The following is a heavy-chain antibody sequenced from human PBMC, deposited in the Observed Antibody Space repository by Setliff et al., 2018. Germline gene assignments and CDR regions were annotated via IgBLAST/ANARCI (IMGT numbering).Heavy chain of an antibody. CDR3: ARSPANGGHDAYDI. J-gene: IGHJ3*02. CDR2: ISRDSRYI. V-gene: IGHV3-21*01. Sequence: TGGSLRLSCVASGFTFSSYTMNWIRQAPGKGLEWVSSISRDSRYIYYADSLKGRFTISRDNAKNSLYLQMNSLRAEDTAVYFCARSPANGGHDAYDIWGQGTMVTVSS. D-gene: IGHD6-25*01. CDR1: GFTFSSYT.